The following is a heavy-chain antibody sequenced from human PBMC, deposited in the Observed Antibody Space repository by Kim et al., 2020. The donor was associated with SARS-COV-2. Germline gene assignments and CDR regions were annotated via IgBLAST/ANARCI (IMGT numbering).Heavy chain of an antibody. J-gene: IGHJ6*02. D-gene: IGHD2-2*01. CDR1: GFTFTSSA. CDR2: IVVGSGNT. CDR3: AAEPLGYCSSTSCYYYYYGMDV. Sequence: SVKVSCKASGFTFTSSAMQWVRQARGQRLEWIGWIVVGSGNTNYAQKFQERVTITRDMSTSTAYMELSSLRSEDTAVYYCAAEPLGYCSSTSCYYYYYGMDVWGQGTTVTVSS. V-gene: IGHV1-58*02.